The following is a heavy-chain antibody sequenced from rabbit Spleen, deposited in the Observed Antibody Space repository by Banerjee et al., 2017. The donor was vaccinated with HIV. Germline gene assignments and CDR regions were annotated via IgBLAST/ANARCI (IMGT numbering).Heavy chain of an antibody. CDR3: ARDTSSSFSSYGMDL. V-gene: IGHV1S40*01. Sequence: QSLEESGGDLVKPGASLTLTCTASGFSFSISSYMCWVRQAPGKGLEWIACIDAGSSAFTYFATWAKGRFTISKTSSTTVTLQMTRLTAADTATYFCARDTSSSFSSYGMDLWGQGTLVTVS. J-gene: IGHJ6*01. CDR2: IDAGSSAFT. D-gene: IGHD1-1*01. CDR1: GFSFSISSY.